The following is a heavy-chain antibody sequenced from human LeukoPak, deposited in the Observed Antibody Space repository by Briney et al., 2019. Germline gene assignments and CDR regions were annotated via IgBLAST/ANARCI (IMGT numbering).Heavy chain of an antibody. J-gene: IGHJ4*02. CDR3: ARLYSSGWYFDY. CDR1: GGSISSSSYY. CDR2: IYYSGST. V-gene: IGHV4-39*01. D-gene: IGHD6-19*01. Sequence: SETLSLTCTVSGGSISSSSYYWGWIRQPPGKGLEWIGSIYYSGSTYYNPSLKSRVTISVDTSKSQFSLKLSSVTAADTAVYYCARLYSSGWYFDYWGQGTLVTVSS.